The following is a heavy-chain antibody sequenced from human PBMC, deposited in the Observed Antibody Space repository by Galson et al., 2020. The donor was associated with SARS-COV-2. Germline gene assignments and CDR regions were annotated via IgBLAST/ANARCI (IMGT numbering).Heavy chain of an antibody. CDR1: QFTFSSYA. D-gene: IGHD1-26*01. CDR3: AKAILNSGSYPDY. CDR2: ISNSGDTT. J-gene: IGHJ4*02. Sequence: GESLKISCAASQFTFSSYAMSWVRQAPGKGLEWVSVISNSGDTTYYADPVKGRFTISRDNSKNTLYLQMNSLRAEDTAVYYCAKAILNSGSYPDYWGQGTLVTVSS. V-gene: IGHV3-23*01.